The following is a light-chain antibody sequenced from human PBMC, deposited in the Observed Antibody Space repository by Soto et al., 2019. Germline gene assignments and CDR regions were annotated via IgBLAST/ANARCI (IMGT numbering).Light chain of an antibody. V-gene: IGLV2-23*02. CDR3: CSYGGSRAV. CDR1: SSDVWSHNL. CDR2: EVT. Sequence: QSALTQPASVSGSPGQSITISCTGTSSDVWSHNLVSWYQQHPGQAPKLMIYEVTKRLLGVSTRFSASKSGNTASLTISGLQAEDEADYSCCSYGGSRAVFGGGTQLTVL. J-gene: IGLJ7*01.